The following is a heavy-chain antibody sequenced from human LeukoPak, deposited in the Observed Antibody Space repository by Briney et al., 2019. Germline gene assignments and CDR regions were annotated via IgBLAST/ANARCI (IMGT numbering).Heavy chain of an antibody. CDR1: GDSINSDY. CDR2: MHYSGST. Sequence: SETLSLTCTVSGDSINSDYRSGFRQPPPGGGEWSGGMHYSGSTDYNPYLKSRVPMSVDTSKNQFSLKLRSVTAADTAVYYCARGGYYYDSSGYYRFDYWGQRTMVIVSS. CDR3: ARGGYYYDSSGYYRFDY. D-gene: IGHD3-22*01. V-gene: IGHV4-59*08. J-gene: IGHJ4*02.